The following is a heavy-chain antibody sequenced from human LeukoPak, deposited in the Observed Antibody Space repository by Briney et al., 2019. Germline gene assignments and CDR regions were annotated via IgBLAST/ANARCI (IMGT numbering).Heavy chain of an antibody. CDR1: GGSISSYY. V-gene: IGHV4-59*12. CDR2: IYYSGST. Sequence: SETLSLTCTVSGGSISSYYWSWIRQPPGKGLEWIGYIYYSGSTNYNPSLKSRVTISVDTSKNQFSLKLSSVTAADTAVYYCAREAYDYVWGSSQEKRFDPWGQGTLVTVSS. D-gene: IGHD3-16*01. CDR3: AREAYDYVWGSSQEKRFDP. J-gene: IGHJ5*02.